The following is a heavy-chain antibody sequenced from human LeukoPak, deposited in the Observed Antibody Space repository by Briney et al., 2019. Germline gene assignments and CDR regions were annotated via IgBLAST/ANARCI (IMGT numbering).Heavy chain of an antibody. CDR2: LYSGGAT. V-gene: IGHV3-66*01. CDR3: TRDSANYHFAY. CDR1: GFPVKDNF. J-gene: IGHJ4*02. D-gene: IGHD4/OR15-4a*01. Sequence: GGSLRLSCAALGFPVKDNFMGWVRQAPGKGLEWVSVLYSGGATYYADSVKGRFTISRDNSKNIVFLQMNDLRTEDTAFYYCTRDSANYHFAYWGQGALVTVSS.